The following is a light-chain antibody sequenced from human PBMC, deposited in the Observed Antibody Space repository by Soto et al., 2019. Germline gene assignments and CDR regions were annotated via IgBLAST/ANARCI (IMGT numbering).Light chain of an antibody. CDR1: SRDVGGNNY. J-gene: IGLJ1*01. V-gene: IGLV2-8*01. Sequence: QSALTQPPSASGSPGQSVSISCTGTSRDVGGNNYVSWYQQHPGKAPKLMIYEVSKRPSGVPDRFSGSKSGNTASLTVSGLQAEDEADYFCLSYAGSSNVFGTGTKVTVL. CDR3: LSYAGSSNV. CDR2: EVS.